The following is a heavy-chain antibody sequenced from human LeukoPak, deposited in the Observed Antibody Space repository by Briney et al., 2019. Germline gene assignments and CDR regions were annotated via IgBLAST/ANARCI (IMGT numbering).Heavy chain of an antibody. CDR1: CGSISSSSYY. CDR2: IYYSGST. CDR3: ARPDYSGYDWD. D-gene: IGHD5-12*01. V-gene: IGHV4-39*01. J-gene: IGHJ4*02. Sequence: PSETLSLTCTVSCGSISSSSYYWGWIRQPPGKGLEWIGSIYYSGSTYYNPSLKSRVTISVDTSKNQFSLKLSSVTAADTAVYYCARPDYSGYDWDWGQGTLVTVSS.